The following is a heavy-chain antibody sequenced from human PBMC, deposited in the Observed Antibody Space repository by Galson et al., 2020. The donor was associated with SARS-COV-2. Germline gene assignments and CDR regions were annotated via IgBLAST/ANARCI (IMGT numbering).Heavy chain of an antibody. CDR1: GFTFSSYD. CDR3: ARRDILTGDNYYYYYMDV. Sequence: GGSLRLSCAASGFTFSSYDMHWVRQATGKGLEWVSAIGTAGDTYYPGSVKGRFTISRENAKNSLYLQMNSLRAGDTAVYYCARRDILTGDNYYYYYMDVWGKGTTVTVSS. J-gene: IGHJ6*03. V-gene: IGHV3-13*01. D-gene: IGHD3-9*01. CDR2: IGTAGDT.